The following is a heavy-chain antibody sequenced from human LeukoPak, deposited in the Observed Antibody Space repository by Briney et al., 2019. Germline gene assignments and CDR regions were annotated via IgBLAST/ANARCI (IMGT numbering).Heavy chain of an antibody. V-gene: IGHV4-59*08. J-gene: IGHJ4*02. CDR3: SRLDAAAGRYLQFFY. CDR1: GGSIINYY. D-gene: IGHD5-24*01. CDR2: IHDSGST. Sequence: KPSETLSLTCTVSGGSIINYYWSWIRQSPEKGLKWIGYIHDSGSTNYNPSLKSRVTISVDTSKNQFSLKLSSVTAAYTAAYYCSRLDAAAGRYLQFFYWGQGTLVTVSS.